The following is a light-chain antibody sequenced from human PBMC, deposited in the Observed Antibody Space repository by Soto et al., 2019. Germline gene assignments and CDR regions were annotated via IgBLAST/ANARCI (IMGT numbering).Light chain of an antibody. CDR2: DAS. V-gene: IGKV3-11*01. Sequence: EIVLTQSPATLSLSPGEGATLSCRARRSIDSYLAWYQQKPGQAPRLLIYDASNRATGIPARFSGGGSGTDFTLTISSLEPEDFAVYYCQQRNSWPRTFGQGTKVEIK. J-gene: IGKJ1*01. CDR1: RSIDSY. CDR3: QQRNSWPRT.